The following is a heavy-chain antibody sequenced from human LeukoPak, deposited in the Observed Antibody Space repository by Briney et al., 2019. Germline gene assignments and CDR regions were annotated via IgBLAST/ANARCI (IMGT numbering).Heavy chain of an antibody. V-gene: IGHV4-59*08. D-gene: IGHD4-17*01. CDR3: ARGGDYTTYPFDY. CDR2: IYYSGST. Sequence: PSETLSLTCTVSGGSISSYYWSWIRQPPGKGLEWIGYIYYSGSTNYNPSLKSRVTISVDTSKNQFSLKLNSVTAADTAVYYCARGGDYTTYPFDYWGQGTLVTVSS. J-gene: IGHJ4*02. CDR1: GGSISSYY.